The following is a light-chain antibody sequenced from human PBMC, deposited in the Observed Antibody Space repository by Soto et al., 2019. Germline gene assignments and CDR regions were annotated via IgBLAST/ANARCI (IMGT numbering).Light chain of an antibody. V-gene: IGKV3D-20*01. CDR1: QSVRSSY. CDR3: QQYGTSPRSIT. J-gene: IGKJ5*01. CDR2: ATS. Sequence: EIVLTQSPATLSSSPGERATLSCGASQSVRSSYLAWYQQKPGLAPRLLIYATSSRATGIPDRFSGGGSGTDFTLTISRLEPEDFAVYYCQQYGTSPRSITFGQGTRLEIK.